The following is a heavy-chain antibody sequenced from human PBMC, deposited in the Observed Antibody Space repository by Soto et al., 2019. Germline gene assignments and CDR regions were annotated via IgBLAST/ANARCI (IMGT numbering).Heavy chain of an antibody. J-gene: IGHJ4*02. CDR2: IYSDGST. Sequence: PGGSLRLSCAASGFTVNSNYMSWVRQAPGKGLEWVSVIYSDGSTYYADSVKGRFIISRDNSKNTLYLQMNSLRAEDTAVYYCARVPSSSGRAHFDYWGQGTLVTVSS. CDR1: GFTVNSNY. V-gene: IGHV3-66*01. D-gene: IGHD2-15*01. CDR3: ARVPSSSGRAHFDY.